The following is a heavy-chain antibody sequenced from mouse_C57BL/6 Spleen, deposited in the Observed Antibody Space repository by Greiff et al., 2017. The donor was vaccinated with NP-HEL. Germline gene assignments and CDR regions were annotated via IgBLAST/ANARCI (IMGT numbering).Heavy chain of an antibody. Sequence: QVQLQQPGTDLVKPGASVKLSCKASGYTFTSYWMHWVKQRPGQGLEWIGNINPSNGGTNYNEKFKSKATLTVDKSSSTAYLQLSSLTAEDSAVYYCAREDGYYDFDYWGQGTTLTVSS. CDR1: GYTFTSYW. CDR3: AREDGYYDFDY. D-gene: IGHD2-3*01. J-gene: IGHJ2*01. V-gene: IGHV1-53*01. CDR2: INPSNGGT.